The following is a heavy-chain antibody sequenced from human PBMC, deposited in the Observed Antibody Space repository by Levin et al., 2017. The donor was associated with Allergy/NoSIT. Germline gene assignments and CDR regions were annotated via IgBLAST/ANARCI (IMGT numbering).Heavy chain of an antibody. CDR2: IYPRDSDT. V-gene: IGHV5-51*01. Sequence: LGESLKISCKGSGYNFPSYWIGWVRQMPGKGLEWMGIIYPRDSDTRYSPSFRGQVTISADTSISTAYLHWSSLKASDTAMYYCARLLRVGTYMGFGDFDYWGQGTLVTVSS. J-gene: IGHJ4*02. D-gene: IGHD1-26*01. CDR3: ARLLRVGTYMGFGDFDY. CDR1: GYNFPSYW.